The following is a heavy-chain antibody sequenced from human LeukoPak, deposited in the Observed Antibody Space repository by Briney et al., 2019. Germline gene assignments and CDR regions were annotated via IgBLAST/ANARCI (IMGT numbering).Heavy chain of an antibody. CDR2: ISFDVRSK. Sequence: PGGSLRLSCAASGFTFSTYAIHWVRQAPGKGLEWVAVISFDVRSKYYADSVKGRFTISRDNSKNTLYLQMNSLRAEDTAVYYCARGYCSSIECYIDYWGQGTLVTVSS. V-gene: IGHV3-30*07. CDR3: ARGYCSSIECYIDY. D-gene: IGHD2-2*01. J-gene: IGHJ4*02. CDR1: GFTFSTYA.